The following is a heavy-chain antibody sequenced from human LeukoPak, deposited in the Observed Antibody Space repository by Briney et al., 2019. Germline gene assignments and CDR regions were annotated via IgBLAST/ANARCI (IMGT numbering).Heavy chain of an antibody. CDR2: INPNSGGT. CDR3: ATERMVRGVTSY. J-gene: IGHJ4*02. Sequence: ASVKVSCKASGYTFTGYYMHWVRQAPGQGLEWMGWINPNSGGTNYAQKFQGRVTMTGDTSISTAYMELSSLRSEDTAVYYCATERMVRGVTSYWGQGTLVTVSS. D-gene: IGHD3-10*01. CDR1: GYTFTGYY. V-gene: IGHV1-2*02.